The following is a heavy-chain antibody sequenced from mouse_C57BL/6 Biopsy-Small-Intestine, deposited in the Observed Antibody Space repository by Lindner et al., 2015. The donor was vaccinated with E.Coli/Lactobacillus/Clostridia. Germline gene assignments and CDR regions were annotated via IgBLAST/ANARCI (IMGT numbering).Heavy chain of an antibody. J-gene: IGHJ3*01. V-gene: IGHV1-34*02. D-gene: IGHD2-3*01. CDR3: AREGFYDGYPAWFAY. CDR2: IYPGNGDT. Sequence: VQLQESGPELVKPGASVKISCKASGYTFTDYNVDWVKQSHGRTLEEIGYIYPGNGDTDYNQKFKNKATLTVDKSSSTAYMQLDSLTSEDSAVYYCAREGFYDGYPAWFAYWGQGTLVTVSA. CDR1: GYTFTDYN.